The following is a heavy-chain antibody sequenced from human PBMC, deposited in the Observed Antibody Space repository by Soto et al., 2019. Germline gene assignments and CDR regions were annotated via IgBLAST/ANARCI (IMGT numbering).Heavy chain of an antibody. J-gene: IGHJ3*02. CDR1: GFTFSSYG. D-gene: IGHD3-16*02. Sequence: SGFTFSSYGMHWVRQAPGKGLEWVAVIWYDGSNKYYADSVKGRFTISRDNSKNTLYLQMNSLRAEDTAVYYCATLYDYIWGSYRSSLDIWGQGTMVTVSS. CDR3: ATLYDYIWGSYRSSLDI. CDR2: IWYDGSNK. V-gene: IGHV3-33*01.